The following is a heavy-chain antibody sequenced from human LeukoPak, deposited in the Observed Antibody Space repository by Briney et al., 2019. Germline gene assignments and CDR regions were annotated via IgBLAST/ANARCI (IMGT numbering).Heavy chain of an antibody. J-gene: IGHJ4*02. CDR3: AGPRGLGSGWPIDY. CDR1: GYTFTSYA. D-gene: IGHD6-19*01. CDR2: INAGNGNT. Sequence: ASVKVSCKASGYTFTSYAMHWVRQAPGQRLEWMGWINAGNGNTKYSQKFQGRVTITRDTSASTAYMELSSLRSEDTAVFYCAGPRGLGSGWPIDYWGQGTLVTVSS. V-gene: IGHV1-3*01.